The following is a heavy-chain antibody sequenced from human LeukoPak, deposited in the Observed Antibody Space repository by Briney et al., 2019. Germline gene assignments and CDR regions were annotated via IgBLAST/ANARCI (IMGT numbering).Heavy chain of an antibody. CDR3: ARAPWPYSGSYYFDY. V-gene: IGHV3-21*01. CDR2: ISSSSSYI. J-gene: IGHJ4*02. Sequence: GGSLRLSCAASGFAFSSYSMNWVRQAPGKGLEWVSSISSSSSYIYYADSVKGRFTISRDNAKNSLYLQMNSLRAEDTAVYYCARAPWPYSGSYYFDYWGQGTLVTVSS. D-gene: IGHD1-26*01. CDR1: GFAFSSYS.